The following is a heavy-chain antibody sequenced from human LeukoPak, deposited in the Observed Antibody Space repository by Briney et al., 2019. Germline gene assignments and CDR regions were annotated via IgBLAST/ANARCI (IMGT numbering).Heavy chain of an antibody. V-gene: IGHV3-30*18. CDR3: AKDFTIGSSWTYYFDY. Sequence: GGSLRLSCAASGFTFSSYGMHWVRQAPGKGLEWVAVISYDGSNKYYADSVKGRFTISRDNSKNTLYLQMNSLRAEDTAVYYCAKDFTIGSSWTYYFDYWGQGTLVTVSS. D-gene: IGHD6-13*01. CDR1: GFTFSSYG. CDR2: ISYDGSNK. J-gene: IGHJ4*02.